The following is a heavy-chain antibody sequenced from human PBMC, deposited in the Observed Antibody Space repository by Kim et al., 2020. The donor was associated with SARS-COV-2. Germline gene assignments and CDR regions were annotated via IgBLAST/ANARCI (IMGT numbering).Heavy chain of an antibody. Sequence: GGSLRLSCAASGFTFSSYGMHWVRQAPGKGLEWVALIWYDGSNKYYADSVKGRFTISRDNAKNTLYLQMNSLRAEDTAVYYCAREAMVYFDYWGQGTLVTVSS. V-gene: IGHV3-33*01. CDR1: GFTFSSYG. CDR3: AREAMVYFDY. CDR2: IWYDGSNK. D-gene: IGHD5-18*01. J-gene: IGHJ4*02.